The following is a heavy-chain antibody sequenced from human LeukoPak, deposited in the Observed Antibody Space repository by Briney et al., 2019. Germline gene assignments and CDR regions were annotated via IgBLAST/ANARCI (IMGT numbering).Heavy chain of an antibody. D-gene: IGHD3-22*01. V-gene: IGHV3-9*01. CDR2: ISWNSGSI. CDR3: ARDGDYYYDSTGHRN. J-gene: IGHJ4*02. Sequence: GGSLRLSCAASGFTFDDYAMHWVRQAPGKGLEWVSGISWNSGSIGYADSVKGRFTISRDNAKNTLYLQMNSLRAEDTAVYYCARDGDYYYDSTGHRNWGQGTLVTVSS. CDR1: GFTFDDYA.